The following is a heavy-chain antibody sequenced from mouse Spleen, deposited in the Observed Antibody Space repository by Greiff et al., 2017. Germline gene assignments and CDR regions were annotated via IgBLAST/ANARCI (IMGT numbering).Heavy chain of an antibody. Sequence: LQQPGSELVRPGASVKLSCKASGYTFTSYWMHWVKQRPGQGLEWIGNIYPGSGSTNYDEKFKSKATLTVDTSSSTAYMQLSSLTSEDSAVYYCTRLGGNGYWMDYWGQGTSVTVSS. CDR2: IYPGSGST. V-gene: IGHV1S22*01. J-gene: IGHJ4*01. CDR3: TRLGGNGYWMDY. CDR1: GYTFTSYW. D-gene: IGHD1-2*01.